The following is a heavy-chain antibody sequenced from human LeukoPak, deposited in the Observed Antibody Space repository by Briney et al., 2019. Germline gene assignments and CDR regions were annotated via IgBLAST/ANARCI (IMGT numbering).Heavy chain of an antibody. CDR3: AREVAAAGTHWFDP. V-gene: IGHV1-69*13. J-gene: IGHJ5*02. CDR2: IIPIFGTA. Sequence: GASVKVSCSASGGTFSSYAISWVRQAPGPGLEWMGGIIPIFGTANYAQKFEGRVKITADESTSNAYMELSSLRSEDTAVYYCAREVAAAGTHWFDPWGQGTLVTVSS. D-gene: IGHD6-13*01. CDR1: GGTFSSYA.